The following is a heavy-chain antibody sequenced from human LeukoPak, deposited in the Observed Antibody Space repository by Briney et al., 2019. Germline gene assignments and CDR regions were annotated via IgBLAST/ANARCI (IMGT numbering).Heavy chain of an antibody. CDR3: ASIPWIQLNGAFDI. J-gene: IGHJ3*02. CDR1: GGSISSGDYY. V-gene: IGHV4-30-4*01. CDR2: IYYSGST. D-gene: IGHD5-18*01. Sequence: PSETLSLTCTVSGGSISSGDYYWSWIRQPPGKGLEWIGYIYYSGSTYYNPSLKSRVTISVDRSKNQFSLKLSSVTAADTAVYYCASIPWIQLNGAFDIWGQGTMVTVSS.